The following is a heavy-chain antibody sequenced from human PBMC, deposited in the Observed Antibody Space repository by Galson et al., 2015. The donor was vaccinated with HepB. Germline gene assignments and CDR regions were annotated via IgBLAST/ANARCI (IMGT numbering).Heavy chain of an antibody. CDR2: ISYDGSNK. D-gene: IGHD1-26*01. CDR1: GFTFSSYA. CDR3: AKDVGIVGATLDY. V-gene: IGHV3-30*04. J-gene: IGHJ4*02. Sequence: LRLSCAASGFTFSSYAMHWVRQAPGKGLEWVAVISYDGSNKYYADSVKGRFTISRDNSKNTLYLQMNSLRAEDTAVYYCAKDVGIVGATLDYWGQGTLVTVSS.